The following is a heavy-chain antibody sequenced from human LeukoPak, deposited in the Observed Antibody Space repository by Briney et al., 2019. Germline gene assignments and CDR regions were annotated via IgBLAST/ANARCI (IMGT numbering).Heavy chain of an antibody. V-gene: IGHV1-2*02. CDR1: GYTFTDYY. Sequence: ASVKVSCKGSGYTFTDYYMHWVRQAPGQGLEWMGWINPNSGGTNYAQKFQGRVTMTRDTSISKAYMELSRLRSDDTAVYYCARDRGLYDYGSGSYYSNWGQGTLVTVSS. CDR2: INPNSGGT. D-gene: IGHD3-10*01. CDR3: ARDRGLYDYGSGSYYSN. J-gene: IGHJ4*02.